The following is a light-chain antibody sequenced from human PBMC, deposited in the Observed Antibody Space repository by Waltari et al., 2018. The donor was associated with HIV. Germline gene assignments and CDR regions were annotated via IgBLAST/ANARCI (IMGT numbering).Light chain of an antibody. V-gene: IGLV2-23*02. CDR1: SSDVGGYNL. CDR2: EVS. J-gene: IGLJ2*01. CDR3: CAYAGSTTYVI. Sequence: QSALTQPASVSGSPGQSITISCTGTSSDVGGYNLVSWYQQHPGKAPKLMIYEVSKRPSGVSNGFSGSKYGNTASLTISGLQAEDEADYYCCAYAGSTTYVIFGGGTKLTVL.